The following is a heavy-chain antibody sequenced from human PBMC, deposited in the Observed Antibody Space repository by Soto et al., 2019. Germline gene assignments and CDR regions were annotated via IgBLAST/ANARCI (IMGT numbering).Heavy chain of an antibody. V-gene: IGHV4-59*01. D-gene: IGHD3-10*01. CDR3: ARVAGYYYGSGLFDY. CDR2: IYYSGST. Sequence: SETLSLTCTVSGGSISSYYWSWIRQPPGKGLEWIGYIYYSGSTNYNPYLKSRITITIDTYKNQFSLKLSSVTAADPALFYCARVAGYYYGSGLFDYWGQGTLVTVSS. J-gene: IGHJ4*02. CDR1: GGSISSYY.